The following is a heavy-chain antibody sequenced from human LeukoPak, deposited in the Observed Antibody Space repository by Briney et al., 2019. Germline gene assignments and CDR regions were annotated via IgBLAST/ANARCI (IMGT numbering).Heavy chain of an antibody. J-gene: IGHJ4*02. CDR1: GFTFSSYG. Sequence: PGGSLRLSCAASGFTFSSYGMHWVRQAPGKGLEWVAFIRYDGSNKYYADSVKGRFTISRDNSKNTLYLQMNSLRAEDTAVYYCAKVKVGATTGYFDYWGQGTLVTVSS. CDR3: AKVKVGATTGYFDY. D-gene: IGHD1-26*01. CDR2: IRYDGSNK. V-gene: IGHV3-30*02.